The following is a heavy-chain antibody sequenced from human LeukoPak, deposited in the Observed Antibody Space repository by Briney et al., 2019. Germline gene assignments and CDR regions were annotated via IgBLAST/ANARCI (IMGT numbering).Heavy chain of an antibody. CDR2: ISSSSSYI. CDR1: GFTFSSYS. J-gene: IGHJ5*02. V-gene: IGHV3-21*01. D-gene: IGHD6-13*01. CDR3: AGECGSSWCFVSGFDP. Sequence: PGGSLRLSCAASGFTFSSYSMNWVRQAPGKGLEWVSSISSSSSYIYYADSVKGRFTISRDNAKNSLYLQMNSLRAEDTAVYYCAGECGSSWCFVSGFDPWGQGTLVTVSS.